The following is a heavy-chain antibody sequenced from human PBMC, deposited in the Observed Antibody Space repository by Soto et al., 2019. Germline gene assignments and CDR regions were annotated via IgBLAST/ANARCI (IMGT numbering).Heavy chain of an antibody. D-gene: IGHD5-18*01. CDR1: GYTFSSHY. J-gene: IGHJ4*02. CDR2: INPTGGST. V-gene: IGHV1-46*01. Sequence: QVQLVQSGAEVKKPGASVRVSCKASGYTFSSHYMHWVKQAPGQGLEWLGIINPTGGSTTYAQKFQGRVTLTADTATKTVYMELSSLRSADTARYYCARDNTAMENWGQGTLVTVSS. CDR3: ARDNTAMEN.